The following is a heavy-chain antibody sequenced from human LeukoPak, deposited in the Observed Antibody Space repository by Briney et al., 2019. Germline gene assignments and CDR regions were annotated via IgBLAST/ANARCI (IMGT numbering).Heavy chain of an antibody. V-gene: IGHV5-51*01. CDR1: GYSFTNFW. Sequence: GESLKISCKGSGYSFTNFWIGWVRQMPGKGLEWMGVIYPGDSDTRYSPSFQGQVTISADKSISTAYLQWSSLKASDTAMYYCARQNYYGDYAFFDYWGQGTLVTVSS. CDR2: IYPGDSDT. CDR3: ARQNYYGDYAFFDY. D-gene: IGHD4-17*01. J-gene: IGHJ4*02.